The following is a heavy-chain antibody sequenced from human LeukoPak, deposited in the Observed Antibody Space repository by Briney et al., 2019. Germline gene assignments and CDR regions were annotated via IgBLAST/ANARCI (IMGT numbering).Heavy chain of an antibody. CDR3: AKSRWGYYDCGES. D-gene: IGHD3-22*01. CDR1: GFTFSNYA. V-gene: IGHV3-30*02. CDR2: IRYDGSNK. Sequence: GGSLRLSCAASGFTFSNYAIHWVRQAPGKGLEWVAFIRYDGSNKYYVDSVKGRFTISRDNSKNTLYLQMNSLRAEDTAVYYCAKSRWGYYDCGESWGQGTLVTVSS. J-gene: IGHJ5*02.